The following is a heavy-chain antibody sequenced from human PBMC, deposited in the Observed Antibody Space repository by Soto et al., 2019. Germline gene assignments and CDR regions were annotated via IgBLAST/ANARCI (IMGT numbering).Heavy chain of an antibody. V-gene: IGHV4-59*01. J-gene: IGHJ4*02. CDR3: ASTAHSSGWYSGGFDY. CDR1: GGSISSYY. D-gene: IGHD6-19*01. CDR2: IYYSGST. Sequence: QVQLQESGPGLVKPSETLSLTCTVSGGSISSYYWSWIRQPPGKGLEWIGYIYYSGSTNYNPSLKSRVTTSVXTXKYXFSLKLSSVPAADTAVYYCASTAHSSGWYSGGFDYWGQGTLVPVSS.